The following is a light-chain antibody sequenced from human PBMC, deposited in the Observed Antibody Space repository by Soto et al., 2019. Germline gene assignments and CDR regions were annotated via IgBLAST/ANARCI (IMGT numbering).Light chain of an antibody. V-gene: IGLV6-57*04. J-gene: IGLJ2*01. Sequence: NFMLTQPHSVSESPGKTVTISCTRSSGSIASNYVQWYQQRPSSAPTTVIYEDNQRPSGVPDRFSGSIDSSSNSASLIISGLKTEDEADYYCQSYDSSNQGVFGGGTKLTVL. CDR1: SGSIASNY. CDR3: QSYDSSNQGV. CDR2: EDN.